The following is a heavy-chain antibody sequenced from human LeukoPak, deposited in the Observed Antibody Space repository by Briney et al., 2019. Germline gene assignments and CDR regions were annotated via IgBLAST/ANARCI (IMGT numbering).Heavy chain of an antibody. V-gene: IGHV4-39*07. J-gene: IGHJ3*02. CDR1: GGSISSSSYY. D-gene: IGHD2-15*01. Sequence: SETLSLTCTVSGGSISSSSYYWGWIRQPPGKGLEWIGSIYYSGSTYYNPSLKSRVTISVDTSKNQFSLKLSSVTAADTAVYYCATRRPYCSSGSCSYAFDIWGQGTMVTVSS. CDR2: IYYSGST. CDR3: ATRRPYCSSGSCSYAFDI.